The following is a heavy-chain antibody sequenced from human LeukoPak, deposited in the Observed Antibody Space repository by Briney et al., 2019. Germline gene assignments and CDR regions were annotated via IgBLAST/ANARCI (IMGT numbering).Heavy chain of an antibody. CDR1: GFTFNCYA. CDR3: AKDNGYCTSTSCFLEY. D-gene: IGHD2-2*03. J-gene: IGHJ4*02. CDR2: ISGSGGST. V-gene: IGHV3-23*01. Sequence: GGSLRLSCVASGFTFNCYAMSWVRQPPGKGREWVSSISGSGGSTYYADYVKGRFTISRDNSKSTLYLQMNSLGAEDTALYYCAKDNGYCTSTSCFLEYWGQGTLVTVSS.